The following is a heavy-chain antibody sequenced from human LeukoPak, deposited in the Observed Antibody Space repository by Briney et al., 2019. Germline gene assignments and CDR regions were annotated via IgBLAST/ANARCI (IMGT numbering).Heavy chain of an antibody. V-gene: IGHV3-74*01. D-gene: IGHD4-17*01. Sequence: GGSLRLSCAASGFTFSSYWMHWVRQAPGKGLVWVSRINNDGTITTYADSVKGRFTVSRDNAKNTLYLQMNSLKTEDTAVYYCTTDRPTLPLDYWGQGTLVTVSS. CDR3: TTDRPTLPLDY. CDR1: GFTFSSYW. CDR2: INNDGTIT. J-gene: IGHJ4*02.